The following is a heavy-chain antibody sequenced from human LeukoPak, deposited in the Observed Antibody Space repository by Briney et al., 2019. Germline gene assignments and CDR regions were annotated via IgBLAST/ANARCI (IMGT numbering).Heavy chain of an antibody. J-gene: IGHJ6*02. V-gene: IGHV3-7*01. CDR1: GFSFSSYW. Sequence: GGSLRLSCAASGFSFSSYWMTWVRQASGKGLQLVVNINQDGSEKTYVDSVKGRFTISRDNAKKLLYLQMNSLRAEDTAVYYCVRYCGGDCYGMDVWGQGTTVTVSS. CDR3: VRYCGGDCYGMDV. CDR2: INQDGSEK. D-gene: IGHD2-21*01.